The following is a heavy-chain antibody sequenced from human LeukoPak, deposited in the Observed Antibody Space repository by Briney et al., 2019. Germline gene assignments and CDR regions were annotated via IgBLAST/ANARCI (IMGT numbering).Heavy chain of an antibody. D-gene: IGHD3-10*01. CDR3: ARGWPYSYYYGSGSYFDY. V-gene: IGHV4-34*01. J-gene: IGHJ4*02. Sequence: SETLSLTCAVYGGSFSGYYWSWIRQPPGKGLEWIGEINHSGSTNYNPSLKSRVTISVDTSKNQFSLKLSSVTAADTAVYYCARGWPYSYYYGSGSYFDYWGQGTLVTVSS. CDR2: INHSGST. CDR1: GGSFSGYY.